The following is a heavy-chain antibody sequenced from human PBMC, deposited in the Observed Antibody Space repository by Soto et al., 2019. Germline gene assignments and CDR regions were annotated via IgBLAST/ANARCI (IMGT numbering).Heavy chain of an antibody. Sequence: SETLSLTXAVSGGSLSSSSWWSWVRQPPGKALEWLGEIYYSGSTKYNPSLNSRVTISADQSKNDFSLRLSSVTAADTPVYYCVHHGGDPYYHDFWGQGMLVTVSS. CDR3: VHHGGDPYYHDF. D-gene: IGHD4-17*01. CDR2: IYYSGST. CDR1: GGSLSSSSW. V-gene: IGHV4-4*02. J-gene: IGHJ4*02.